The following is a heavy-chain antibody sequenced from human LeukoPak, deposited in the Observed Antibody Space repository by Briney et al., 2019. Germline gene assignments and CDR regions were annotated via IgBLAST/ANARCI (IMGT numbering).Heavy chain of an antibody. CDR1: GFTFSGSA. V-gene: IGHV3-73*01. J-gene: IGHJ3*02. Sequence: GGSLRLSCAASGFTFSGSAMHWVRQASGKGLEWVGRIRSKANSYATAYAASVKGRFTISGDDSKNTAYLQMNSLKTEDTAVYYCTRPYYGSGTNAFDIWGQGTMVTVSS. CDR3: TRPYYGSGTNAFDI. D-gene: IGHD3-10*01. CDR2: IRSKANSYAT.